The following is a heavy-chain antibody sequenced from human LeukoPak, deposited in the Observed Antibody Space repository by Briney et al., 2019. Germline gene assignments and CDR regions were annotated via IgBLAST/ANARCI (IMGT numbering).Heavy chain of an antibody. CDR1: GFTFSSYG. V-gene: IGHV3-30*18. Sequence: GGSLRLSCAASGFTFSSYGMHWVRQAPGNGLEWVALISYDGSNKYYTDSVKGRFTISRDNSKNTLYLQMDSPRAEDTAVYYCAKDRGYSYGYFDYWGQGTLVTVSS. D-gene: IGHD5-18*01. CDR3: AKDRGYSYGYFDY. J-gene: IGHJ4*02. CDR2: ISYDGSNK.